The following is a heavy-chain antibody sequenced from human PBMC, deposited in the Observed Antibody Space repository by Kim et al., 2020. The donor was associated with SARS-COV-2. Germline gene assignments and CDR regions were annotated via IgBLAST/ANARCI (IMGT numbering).Heavy chain of an antibody. CDR3: AREGYCSSTSCYRDWYFDL. Sequence: SETLSLTCTVSGGSISSGGYYWSWIRQHPGKGLEWIGYIYYSGSTYYNPSLKSRVTISVDTSKNQFSLKLSSVTAADTAVYYCAREGYCSSTSCYRDWYFDLWGRGTLVTVSS. D-gene: IGHD2-2*01. V-gene: IGHV4-31*03. CDR2: IYYSGST. J-gene: IGHJ2*01. CDR1: GGSISSGGYY.